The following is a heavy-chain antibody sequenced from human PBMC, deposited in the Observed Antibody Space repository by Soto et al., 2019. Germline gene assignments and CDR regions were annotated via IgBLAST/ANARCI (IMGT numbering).Heavy chain of an antibody. V-gene: IGHV1-3*01. CDR2: INAGNGNT. CDR1: GYTFTSYA. CDR3: ASITMVRGVTADAFDI. J-gene: IGHJ3*02. Sequence: ASVKVSCKASGYTFTSYAMHWVRQAPGQRLEWMGWINAGNGNTKYSQKFQGRVTITRDTSASTAYMELSSLRSEDTAVYYCASITMVRGVTADAFDIWGQGTMVTVSS. D-gene: IGHD3-10*01.